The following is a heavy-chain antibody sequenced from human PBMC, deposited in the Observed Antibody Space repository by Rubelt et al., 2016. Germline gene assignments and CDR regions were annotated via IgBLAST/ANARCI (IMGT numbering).Heavy chain of an antibody. CDR1: GFSFSNAW. CDR3: ARDQPGTGARAMDA. J-gene: IGHJ6*02. V-gene: IGHV3-33*08. Sequence: VQLVESGGGLVKPGGSLRLSCAASGFSFSNAWMSWVRQAPGKGLEWVAVIWYDGSNKYYVDSVKGRFTISRDNSKNTLYLQMNSLRAEDTAVYHCARDQPGTGARAMDAWGQGTTVTVSS. CDR2: IWYDGSNK. D-gene: IGHD1/OR15-1a*01.